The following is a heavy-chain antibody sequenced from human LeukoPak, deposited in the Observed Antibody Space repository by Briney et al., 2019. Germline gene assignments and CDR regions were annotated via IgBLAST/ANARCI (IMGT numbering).Heavy chain of an antibody. J-gene: IGHJ4*02. CDR3: AKDLGVSSII. CDR1: GFNFSSYA. V-gene: IGHV3-23*01. Sequence: GGSLRLSCAASGFNFSSYAMSWVRQAPGKGLEWVSAISGSGGITYYADSVKGRFTISRDNSKNTLYLQMNSLRAEDTAVYFCAKDLGVSSIIGGQGTLVTVSS. D-gene: IGHD6-13*01. CDR2: ISGSGGIT.